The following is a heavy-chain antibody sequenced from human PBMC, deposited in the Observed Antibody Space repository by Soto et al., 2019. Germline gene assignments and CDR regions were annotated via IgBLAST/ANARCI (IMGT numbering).Heavy chain of an antibody. Sequence: ASVKVSCKASGYTFTSYYMHWVRRAPRQGLEWMGIINPSGGSTSYPQEFQGRVTMTRDTSTSTVYMELSSLRSEDTAVYYCATSSSGWYSSFDYWGQGTLVTVSS. V-gene: IGHV1-46*01. CDR3: ATSSSGWYSSFDY. D-gene: IGHD6-19*01. CDR2: INPSGGST. J-gene: IGHJ4*02. CDR1: GYTFTSYY.